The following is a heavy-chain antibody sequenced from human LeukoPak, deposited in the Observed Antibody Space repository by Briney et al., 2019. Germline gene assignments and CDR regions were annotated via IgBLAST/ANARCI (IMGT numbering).Heavy chain of an antibody. CDR3: ARTAGINGYSYGPFDY. CDR1: GGTFSSYA. V-gene: IGHV1-69*01. J-gene: IGHJ4*02. D-gene: IGHD5-18*01. CDR2: TIPIFGTA. Sequence: ASVKVSCMASGGTFSSYAISWVRQAPGQGLEWMGGTIPIFGTANYAQKFQGRVTITADESTSTAYMELSSLRSEDTAVYYCARTAGINGYSYGPFDYWGQGTLVTVSS.